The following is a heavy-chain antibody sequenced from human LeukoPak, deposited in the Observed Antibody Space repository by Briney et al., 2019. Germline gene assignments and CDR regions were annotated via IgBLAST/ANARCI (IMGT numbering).Heavy chain of an antibody. CDR1: GGTFSSYA. CDR2: IIPILGIA. D-gene: IGHD3-9*01. Sequence: SVKVSCKASGGTFSSYAISWVRQAPGQGLEWMGRIIPILGIANYAQKFQGRVTITADKSTSTAYMELSRLRSDDTAVYYCARVLRNYDILTGYAYFDYWGQGTLVTVSS. J-gene: IGHJ4*02. V-gene: IGHV1-69*04. CDR3: ARVLRNYDILTGYAYFDY.